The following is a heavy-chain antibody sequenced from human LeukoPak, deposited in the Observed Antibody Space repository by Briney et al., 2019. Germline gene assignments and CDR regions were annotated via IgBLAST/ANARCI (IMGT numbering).Heavy chain of an antibody. J-gene: IGHJ6*02. Sequence: GGSLRLSCAASGFTFSSYAMSWVRQAPGKGLEWEAVISYDGSNKYYADSVKGRFTISRDNSKNTLYLQMNSLRAEDTAVYYCAKALGRSSSFRPEDYYYGMDVWGQGTTVTVSS. V-gene: IGHV3-30*18. CDR3: AKALGRSSSFRPEDYYYGMDV. CDR1: GFTFSSYA. CDR2: ISYDGSNK. D-gene: IGHD6-6*01.